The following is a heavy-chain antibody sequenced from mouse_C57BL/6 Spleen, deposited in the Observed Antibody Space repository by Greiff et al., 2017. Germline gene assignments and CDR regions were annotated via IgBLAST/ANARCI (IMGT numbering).Heavy chain of an antibody. Sequence: EVQVVESGGDLVKPGGSLKLSCAASGFTFSSYGMSWVRQTPDKRLEWVATISSGGSYTYYPDSVKGRFTISRDNNKNTIYLQMSSLKSEDTAMYYCARRQGYAMEYWGQVTSVTVAS. CDR3: ARRQGYAMEY. CDR1: GFTFSSYG. J-gene: IGHJ4*01. CDR2: ISSGGSYT. D-gene: IGHD3-2*01. V-gene: IGHV5-6*01.